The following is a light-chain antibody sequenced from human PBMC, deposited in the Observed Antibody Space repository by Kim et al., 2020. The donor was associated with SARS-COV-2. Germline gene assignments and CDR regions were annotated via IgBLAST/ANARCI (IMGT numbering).Light chain of an antibody. CDR3: QQYYSAPLT. V-gene: IGKV4-1*01. Sequence: DIVMTQSPDSLAVSLGERATINCKSSQSVLYSGNNENYLAWFQQKPGQPPKMLIYWASTRESGVPDRFSGSGSGTDFTLTISSLQAEDVAVYYCQQYYSAPLTFGGGTKVEIK. CDR2: WAS. J-gene: IGKJ4*01. CDR1: QSVLYSGNNENY.